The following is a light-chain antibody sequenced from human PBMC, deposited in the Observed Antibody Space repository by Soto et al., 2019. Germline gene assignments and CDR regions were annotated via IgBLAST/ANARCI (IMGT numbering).Light chain of an antibody. CDR1: QRVSSY. J-gene: IGKJ5*01. V-gene: IGKV3-11*01. Sequence: EIVLTQSPATLSLSPGERATLSCRASQRVSSYLAWYQQKPGQAPRLLIYDASNRATGIPARFSGSGSGTDFPLTISSLEPEDFAVYYCQQRSNWPITFGQGTRLEIK. CDR2: DAS. CDR3: QQRSNWPIT.